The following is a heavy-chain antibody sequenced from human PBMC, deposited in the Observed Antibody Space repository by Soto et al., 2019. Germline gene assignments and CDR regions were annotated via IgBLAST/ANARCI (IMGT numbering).Heavy chain of an antibody. Sequence: QVQLVQSGAEVKKPGSSVKVSCKASGGTFSSYAISWVRQAPGQGLEWMGGIIPIFGTANYAQKFQGRVRITADESTRTAYMELSSLRSEDTAVYYCARDYDILTGPLITGVTANYWGQGTLVTVSS. J-gene: IGHJ4*02. CDR2: IIPIFGTA. D-gene: IGHD3-9*01. CDR1: GGTFSSYA. V-gene: IGHV1-69*12. CDR3: ARDYDILTGPLITGVTANY.